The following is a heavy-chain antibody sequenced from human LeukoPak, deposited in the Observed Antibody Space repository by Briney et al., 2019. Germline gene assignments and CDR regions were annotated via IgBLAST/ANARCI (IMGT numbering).Heavy chain of an antibody. CDR1: GGSISSYY. CDR2: IYTSGST. Sequence: SETLSLTCTVSGGSISSYYWSWIRQPPGKGLEWIGYIYTSGSTNYNPSLKSRVTISVDTSKNQFSLKLSSVTAADTAVYYSARHVTIFDYMDVWGKGTTVTDSS. CDR3: ARHVTIFDYMDV. J-gene: IGHJ6*03. V-gene: IGHV4-4*09. D-gene: IGHD3-3*01.